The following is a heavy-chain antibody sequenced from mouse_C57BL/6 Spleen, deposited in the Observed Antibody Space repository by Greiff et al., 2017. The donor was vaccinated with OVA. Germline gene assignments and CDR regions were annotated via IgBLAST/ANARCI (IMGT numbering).Heavy chain of an antibody. V-gene: IGHV1-69*01. D-gene: IGHD2-1*01. J-gene: IGHJ3*01. CDR1: GYPFTSYW. Sequence: QLQQSVAELVIPVASVKLSFQASGYPFTSYWMHWVKQRPGQGLEWIGEIDPSDSYTNYNQKFKGKSTLTVDKSSSTAYMQLSSLTSEDSAVYYCARGGFYGKGFAYWGQGTLVTVSA. CDR2: IDPSDSYT. CDR3: ARGGFYGKGFAY.